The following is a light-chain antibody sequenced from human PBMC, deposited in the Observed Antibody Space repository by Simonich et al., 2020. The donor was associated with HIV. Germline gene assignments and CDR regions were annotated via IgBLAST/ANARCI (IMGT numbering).Light chain of an antibody. CDR1: QSVSSN. CDR3: QQYYSTPPT. Sequence: EIVMTQSPATLSVSPGERATLSCRASQSVSSNLAWYQQKPGQAPRLRIYGASTRATGIPARFSGSGSGTEFTLTISNLQAEDVAVYYCQQYYSTPPTFGQGTNVEIK. CDR2: GAS. V-gene: IGKV3-15*01. J-gene: IGKJ1*01.